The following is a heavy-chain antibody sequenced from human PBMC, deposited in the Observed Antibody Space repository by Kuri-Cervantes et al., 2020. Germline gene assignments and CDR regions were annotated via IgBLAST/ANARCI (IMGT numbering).Heavy chain of an antibody. Sequence: SETLSLTCSASGASINHYYWSWVRQPPGKGLEWIGFIFYSGDTNYNPSLKSRVTISLDPSKTQFSLRLTSVTAADTAIYYCARGIHRRYFDYWGQGTLVTVSS. V-gene: IGHV4-59*01. CDR2: IFYSGDT. CDR3: ARGIHRRYFDY. J-gene: IGHJ4*02. CDR1: GASINHYY.